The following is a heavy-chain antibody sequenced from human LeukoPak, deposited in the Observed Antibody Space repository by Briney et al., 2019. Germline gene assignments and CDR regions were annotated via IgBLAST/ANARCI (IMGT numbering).Heavy chain of an antibody. J-gene: IGHJ4*02. CDR3: ARHSSGWYDY. CDR2: IYHSGST. V-gene: IGHV4-4*02. D-gene: IGHD6-19*01. CDR1: GFTLSYYS. Sequence: GSLRLSCAASGFTLSYYSLNWVRQPPGKGLEWIGEIYHSGSTSYNPSLKSRVTLSIDKSKNQFSLKVKTVTAADTAVYYCARHSSGWYDYWGQGTLVTVSS.